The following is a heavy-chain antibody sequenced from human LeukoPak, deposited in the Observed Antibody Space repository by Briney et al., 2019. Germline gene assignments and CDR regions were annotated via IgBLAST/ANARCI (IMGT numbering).Heavy chain of an antibody. V-gene: IGHV4-34*01. CDR1: GGSFSGYY. D-gene: IGHD1-26*01. CDR3: ARADSGSYSAADDAFDI. Sequence: SETLSLTCAVYGGSFSGYYWSWIRQPPGKGLEWIGEINHSGSTNYNPSLKSRVTISVDTSKNQFSLKLSSVTAEDTAVYYCARADSGSYSAADDAFDIWGQGTMVTVSS. CDR2: INHSGST. J-gene: IGHJ3*02.